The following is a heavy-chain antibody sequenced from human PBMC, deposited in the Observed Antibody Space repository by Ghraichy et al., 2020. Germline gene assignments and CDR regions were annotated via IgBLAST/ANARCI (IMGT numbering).Heavy chain of an antibody. Sequence: SETLSLTCTVSGGSISSGGYYWSWIRQHPGKGLEWIGYIYYSESTYYNPSLKSRVTISVDTSKNQFSLKLSSVTAADTAVYYCAREGESNYAFSYYYYYMDVWGKGTTVTVSS. CDR3: AREGESNYAFSYYYYYMDV. J-gene: IGHJ6*03. CDR1: GGSISSGGYY. D-gene: IGHD4-11*01. V-gene: IGHV4-31*03. CDR2: IYYSEST.